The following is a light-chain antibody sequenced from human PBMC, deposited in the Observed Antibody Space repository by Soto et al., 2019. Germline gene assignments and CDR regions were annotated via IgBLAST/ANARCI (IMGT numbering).Light chain of an antibody. CDR2: SNN. CDR3: QAWGTGGV. CDR1: SSNIGSNT. V-gene: IGLV1-44*01. Sequence: QSVLTQPPSASGTPGQRVTISCSGSSSNIGSNTVNWYQQLPGTAPKLLIYSNNQRPSGVPDRFSGSSSGADRYLTISSLRSDDEADYYCQAWGTGGVFGGGTKLTVL. J-gene: IGLJ3*02.